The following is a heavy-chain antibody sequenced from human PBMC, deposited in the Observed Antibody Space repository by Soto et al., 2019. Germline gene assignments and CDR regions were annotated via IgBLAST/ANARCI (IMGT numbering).Heavy chain of an antibody. V-gene: IGHV5-10-1*01. CDR2: IDPSDSYT. CDR1: GYSFTSYW. J-gene: IGHJ4*02. D-gene: IGHD2-21*02. Sequence: GESLKISCKGSGYSFTSYWISWVRQMPGKGLEWMGRIDPSDSYTNYSPSFQGHVTISADKSISTAYLQWSSLKASDTAMYYCARIAVVDCGGDCKKLDYWGQGTLVTVS. CDR3: ARIAVVDCGGDCKKLDY.